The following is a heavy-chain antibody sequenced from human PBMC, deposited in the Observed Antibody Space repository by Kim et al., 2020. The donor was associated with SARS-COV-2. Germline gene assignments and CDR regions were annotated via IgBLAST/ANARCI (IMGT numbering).Heavy chain of an antibody. D-gene: IGHD2-15*01. J-gene: IGHJ5*02. CDR3: ARDSRRCSGSSCYH. V-gene: IGHV1-69*01. Sequence: AQTFQGRVTITADESTSTAYMELSSLRSEDTAVYYCARDSRRCSGSSCYHWGQGTLVTVSS.